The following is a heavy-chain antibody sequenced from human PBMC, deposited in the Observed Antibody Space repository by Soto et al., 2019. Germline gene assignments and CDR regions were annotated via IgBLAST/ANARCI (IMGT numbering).Heavy chain of an antibody. CDR1: SGTITSGRSS. V-gene: IGHV4-30-2*06. D-gene: IGHD6-6*01. CDR3: VRESVASGPNYFDT. J-gene: IGHJ5*02. Sequence: TLYITSSVSSGTITSGRSSWNWIRQSPGKGLEWIAYIYHSGSTYYNPSLKSRVTISVDRSENQVSLKLTSVTAADTAVYYCVRESVASGPNYFDTWGPGTLVTVSS. CDR2: IYHSGST.